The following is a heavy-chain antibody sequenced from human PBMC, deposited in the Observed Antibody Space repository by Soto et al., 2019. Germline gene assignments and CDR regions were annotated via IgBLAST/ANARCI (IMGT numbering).Heavy chain of an antibody. CDR1: GFTFDDYA. CDR3: AKDGDYGDFVLSGGWFDP. Sequence: DVQLVESGGGLVQPGRSLRLSCAASGFTFDDYAMHWVRQAPGKGLEWVSGISWNSGSIGYADSVKGRFTISRDNAKNSLYLQMNSLRAEDTALYYCAKDGDYGDFVLSGGWFDPWGQGTLVTVSS. V-gene: IGHV3-9*01. D-gene: IGHD4-17*01. CDR2: ISWNSGSI. J-gene: IGHJ5*02.